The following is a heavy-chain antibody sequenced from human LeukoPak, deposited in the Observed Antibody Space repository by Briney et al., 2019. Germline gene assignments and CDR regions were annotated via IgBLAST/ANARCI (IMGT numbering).Heavy chain of an antibody. D-gene: IGHD2/OR15-2a*01. CDR2: INSDGSST. J-gene: IGHJ4*02. CDR3: VRDNDSIFDN. CDR1: GFTFSSYW. Sequence: GGSLRLSCAASGFTFSSYWMHWVRQAPGKGLVWVSRINSDGSSTRYADSVKGRFTISRDNAKNTLYLQMNSLGAEDTAVYHCVRDNDSIFDNWGQGTLVTVSS. V-gene: IGHV3-74*01.